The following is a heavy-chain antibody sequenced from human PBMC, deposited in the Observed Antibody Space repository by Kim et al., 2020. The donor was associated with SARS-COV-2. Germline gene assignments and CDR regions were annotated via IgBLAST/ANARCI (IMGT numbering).Heavy chain of an antibody. CDR3: AKAVYSSPTSFDY. J-gene: IGHJ4*02. D-gene: IGHD2-21*01. Sequence: YADSVKGRFTISRDNSKNTLYLQMNSLRADDTAVYYCAKAVYSSPTSFDYWGQGTLVTVSS. V-gene: IGHV3-23*01.